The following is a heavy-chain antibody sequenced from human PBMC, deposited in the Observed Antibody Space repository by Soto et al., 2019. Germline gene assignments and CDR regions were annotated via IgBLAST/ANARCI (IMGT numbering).Heavy chain of an antibody. V-gene: IGHV3-21*01. CDR3: ARDDYGDYVGEDAAFDF. J-gene: IGHJ3*01. CDR1: GGTISGYY. Sequence: PSETLSLTXSASGGTISGYYWTWIRQPAGKGLEWVSSISGSSSYIYYADSVQGRFTISRDNAKNSLYLQMNSLRVEDTAVYYCARDDYGDYVGEDAAFDFWGQGTMVTVSS. CDR2: ISGSSSYI. D-gene: IGHD4-17*01.